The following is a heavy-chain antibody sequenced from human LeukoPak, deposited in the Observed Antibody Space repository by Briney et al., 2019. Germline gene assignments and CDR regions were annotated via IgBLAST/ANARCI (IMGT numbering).Heavy chain of an antibody. J-gene: IGHJ3*02. CDR1: GYTFTSYY. Sequence: ASVKVSCKASGYTFTSYYMHWVRQAPGQGLELMGIINPSGGSTSYAQKFQGRVTMTRDTSTSTVYMEMSSLRSEDTAVYYCARTYYDILTGSHDAFDIWGQGTMVTVSS. V-gene: IGHV1-46*03. CDR3: ARTYYDILTGSHDAFDI. D-gene: IGHD3-9*01. CDR2: INPSGGST.